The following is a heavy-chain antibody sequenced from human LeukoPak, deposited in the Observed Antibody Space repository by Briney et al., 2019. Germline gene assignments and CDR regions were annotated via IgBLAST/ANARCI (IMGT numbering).Heavy chain of an antibody. CDR1: GFTFSSYW. J-gene: IGHJ4*02. CDR2: IKQDGSEK. Sequence: GGSLRLSCAASGFTFSSYWMSWVRQAPGKGLEWVANIKQDGSEKYYVDSVKGRFTISRDNAKNSLYLQMNSLRAEDTAVYYCARDSGYEVSDPLGWGQGTLVTVSS. D-gene: IGHD5-12*01. CDR3: ARDSGYEVSDPLG. V-gene: IGHV3-7*01.